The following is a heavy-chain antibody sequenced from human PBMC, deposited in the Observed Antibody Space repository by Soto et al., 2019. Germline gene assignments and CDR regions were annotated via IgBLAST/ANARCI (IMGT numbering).Heavy chain of an antibody. CDR1: GYTFTGYY. D-gene: IGHD3-22*01. J-gene: IGHJ4*02. V-gene: IGHV1-2*02. CDR2: INPNSGGT. Sequence: ASVKVSFKASGYTFTGYYRHWVRQAPGQGLEWMGWINPNSGGTNYAQKFQGRVTMTRDTSISTAYMELSRLRSDDTAVYYCARDPNYYDSSGYYYSWGQGTLVTVSS. CDR3: ARDPNYYDSSGYYYS.